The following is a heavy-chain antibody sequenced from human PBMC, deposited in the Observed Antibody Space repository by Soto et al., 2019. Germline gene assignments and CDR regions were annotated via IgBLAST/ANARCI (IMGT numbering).Heavy chain of an antibody. D-gene: IGHD2-21*01. CDR2: IIPIFGTA. J-gene: IGHJ4*02. CDR1: GGTFSSYA. V-gene: IGHV1-69*13. Sequence: SVKVSCKASGGTFSSYAISWVRQAPGQGLEWMGGIIPIFGTANYAQKFQGRVTITADESTSTAYMELSSLRSEDTAVYYCARVGYCGGDCFDYWGQGTLVTVSS. CDR3: ARVGYCGGDCFDY.